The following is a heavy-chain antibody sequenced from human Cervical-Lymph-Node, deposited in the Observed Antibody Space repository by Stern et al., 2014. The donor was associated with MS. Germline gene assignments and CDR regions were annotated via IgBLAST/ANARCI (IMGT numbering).Heavy chain of an antibody. CDR3: AKDLGGSYYHYYYGMDV. Sequence: LHLVESGGGVVQPGRSLRLSCAASGFTFSSYGMHWVRQAPGKGLEWVAVISYDGSNQYYADSVKGRFTISRDNSKNTLYLQMNSLRAEDTAVYYCAKDLGGSYYHYYYGMDVWGQGTTVTVSS. J-gene: IGHJ6*02. V-gene: IGHV3-30*18. CDR2: ISYDGSNQ. D-gene: IGHD1-26*01. CDR1: GFTFSSYG.